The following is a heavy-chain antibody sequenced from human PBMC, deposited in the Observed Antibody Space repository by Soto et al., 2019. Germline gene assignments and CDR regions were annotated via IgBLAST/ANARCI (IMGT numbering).Heavy chain of an antibody. CDR2: INTDGSVA. V-gene: IGHV3-74*03. CDR1: GLTFRSYW. D-gene: IGHD6-19*01. Sequence: PGGSLRLSCAASGLTFRSYWMHWVRQAPGKGLVWVSRINTDGSVAMYVDSVKGRFTISRDNAKNTLYLHMNSLRAEDTAVFYCAKERSSGWSFDYWGQGTLVTVSS. CDR3: AKERSSGWSFDY. J-gene: IGHJ4*02.